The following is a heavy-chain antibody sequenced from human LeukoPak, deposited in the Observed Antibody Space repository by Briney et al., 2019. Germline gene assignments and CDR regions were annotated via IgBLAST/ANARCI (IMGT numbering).Heavy chain of an antibody. Sequence: GGSLRLSCVASGFTFSGYWMSWVRQAPGKGLEWVANIKQDGGEFYYVDAVKGRFTISRDNPKNSLYLQMNRLRADDTAVYYCARARGYSYNPLFDYWGQGTLVTVSS. J-gene: IGHJ4*02. V-gene: IGHV3-7*04. CDR3: ARARGYSYNPLFDY. CDR2: IKQDGGEF. D-gene: IGHD5-18*01. CDR1: GFTFSGYW.